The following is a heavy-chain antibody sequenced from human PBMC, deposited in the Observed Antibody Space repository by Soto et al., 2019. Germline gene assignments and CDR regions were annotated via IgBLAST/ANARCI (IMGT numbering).Heavy chain of an antibody. D-gene: IGHD6-6*01. J-gene: IGHJ5*02. Sequence: GESLKSSCDGSGYSFTSYWIGLVGQMPGKGLEWMGIIYPGDSDTRYSPSFQGQVTISADKSISTAYLQWSSLKASDTAMYYCARLASSSPYNWFDPWGQGTLVTVSS. CDR1: GYSFTSYW. V-gene: IGHV5-51*01. CDR3: ARLASSSPYNWFDP. CDR2: IYPGDSDT.